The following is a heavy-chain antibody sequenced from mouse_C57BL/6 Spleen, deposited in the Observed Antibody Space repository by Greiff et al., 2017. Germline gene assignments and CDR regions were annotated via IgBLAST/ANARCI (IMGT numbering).Heavy chain of an antibody. J-gene: IGHJ4*01. CDR1: GFTFSSYG. V-gene: IGHV5-6*01. CDR3: ARQIYYSNSGAMDY. D-gene: IGHD2-5*01. Sequence: EVKLVESGGDLVKPGGSLKLSCAASGFTFSSYGMSWVRQTPDKRLEWVATISSGGSYTYYPDSVKGRFTISRDNAKNTLYLQMSSLKSEDTAMYYCARQIYYSNSGAMDYWGQGTSVTVSS. CDR2: ISSGGSYT.